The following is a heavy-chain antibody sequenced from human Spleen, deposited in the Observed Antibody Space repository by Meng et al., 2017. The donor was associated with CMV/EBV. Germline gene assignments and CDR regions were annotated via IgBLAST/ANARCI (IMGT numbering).Heavy chain of an antibody. CDR1: GYIFSHYW. CDR2: IYPGDSDT. Sequence: GESLKISCKGSGYIFSHYWIGWVRQVPGKGLEWMGIIYPGDSDTTYSPSFQGQVTISADKSISTTYLQWSSLKASDTAMYYCARQLDTRTWDNWFDPWGHGTLVTVSS. CDR3: ARQLDTRTWDNWFDP. D-gene: IGHD2-2*01. J-gene: IGHJ5*02. V-gene: IGHV5-51*01.